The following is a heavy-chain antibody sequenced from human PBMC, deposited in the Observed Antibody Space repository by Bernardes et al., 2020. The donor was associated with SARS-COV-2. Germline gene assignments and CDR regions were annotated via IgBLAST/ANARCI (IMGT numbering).Heavy chain of an antibody. D-gene: IGHD3-16*01. J-gene: IGHJ4*02. Sequence: GGSLRLSCAASGFSFGDYAMHWVRHAPGKGLEWVSGISWNSGSIGYADSVKGRFTISRDNAKNSLYLQMNSLRPEDTAVYYCAKLRPVFMITYGGVGLDYWGRGTLVTVSS. V-gene: IGHV3-9*01. CDR1: GFSFGDYA. CDR3: AKLRPVFMITYGGVGLDY. CDR2: ISWNSGSI.